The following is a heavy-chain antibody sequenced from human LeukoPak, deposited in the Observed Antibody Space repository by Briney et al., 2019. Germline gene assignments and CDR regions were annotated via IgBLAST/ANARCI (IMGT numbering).Heavy chain of an antibody. D-gene: IGHD4-23*01. V-gene: IGHV3-48*04. J-gene: IGHJ4*02. CDR3: ARDRGGRGLDY. CDR1: GFTFSSYS. CDR2: ISSSSSTI. Sequence: GGSLRLSCAASGFTFSSYSMNWVRQAPGKGLEWVSYISSSSSTIYYADFVKGRFTISRDNAKNSLYLQMNSLRAEDTAVYYCARDRGGRGLDYWGQGTLVTVSS.